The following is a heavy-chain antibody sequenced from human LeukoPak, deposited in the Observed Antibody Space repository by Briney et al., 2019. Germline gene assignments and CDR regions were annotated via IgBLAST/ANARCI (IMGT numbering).Heavy chain of an antibody. CDR2: IIPILGIA. V-gene: IGHV1-69*04. CDR1: GGTFSSYA. CDR3: ARVGLDDFWSGYCDY. Sequence: SVKVSCKASGGTFSSYAISWVRQAPGQGLEWMGRIIPILGIANYAQKFQGRVTITTDESTSTAYMELSSLRSEDTAVYYCARVGLDDFWSGYCDYWGLGTLVTVSS. D-gene: IGHD3-3*01. J-gene: IGHJ4*02.